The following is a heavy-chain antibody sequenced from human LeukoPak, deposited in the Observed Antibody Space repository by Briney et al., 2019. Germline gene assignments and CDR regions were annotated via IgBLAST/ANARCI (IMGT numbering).Heavy chain of an antibody. CDR1: GGSISSYY. V-gene: IGHV4-59*01. D-gene: IGHD3-9*01. CDR3: ARVRYDILTGYYGDAFDI. Sequence: SETLSLTCTVSGGSISSYYWSWIRQPPGKGLEWIGYNYYSGSTNYNPSLKSRVTISVDTSKNQFSLKLSAVTAADTAVYYCARVRYDILTGYYGDAFDIWGQGTMVTVSS. J-gene: IGHJ3*02. CDR2: NYYSGST.